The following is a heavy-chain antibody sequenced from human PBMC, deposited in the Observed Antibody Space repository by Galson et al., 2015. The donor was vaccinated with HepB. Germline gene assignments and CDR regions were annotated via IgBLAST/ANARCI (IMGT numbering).Heavy chain of an antibody. J-gene: IGHJ6*02. CDR3: ARGGRASGYGMDV. CDR2: ISGSGGST. V-gene: IGHV3-23*01. D-gene: IGHD3-16*01. CDR1: GFTFSSYA. Sequence: SLRLSCAASGFTFSSYAMSWVRQAPGKGLEWVSAISGSGGSTYYADSVKGRFTISGDNSKNTLYLQMNSLRAEDTAVYYCARGGRASGYGMDVWGQGTTVTVSS.